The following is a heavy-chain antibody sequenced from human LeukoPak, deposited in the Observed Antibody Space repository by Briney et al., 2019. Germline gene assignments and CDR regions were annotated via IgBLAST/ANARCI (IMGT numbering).Heavy chain of an antibody. Sequence: PGGSLRLSCAASGFTVSSNYMSWVRQAPGKGLEWVSVIYSGGSTYYAESVKGRFTISRDNSKNTLYLQMSSLRAEDTAVYYCTRHLINIWDFDYWGQGTLVTVSS. J-gene: IGHJ4*02. CDR3: TRHLINIWDFDY. V-gene: IGHV3-66*04. D-gene: IGHD3-16*01. CDR1: GFTVSSNY. CDR2: IYSGGST.